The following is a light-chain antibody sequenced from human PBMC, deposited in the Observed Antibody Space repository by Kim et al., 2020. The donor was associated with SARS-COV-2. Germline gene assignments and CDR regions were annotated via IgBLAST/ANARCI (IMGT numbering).Light chain of an antibody. V-gene: IGKV3-20*01. CDR2: GAS. J-gene: IGKJ5*01. Sequence: EIVLTQSPGTLSLSPGERATLSCRASQSVRSSYFSWFMVKPGQAPRLLIYGASNRATDIPDRFSGSGSGTDFSLTINRLEPEDFAVYYCQHYGASPAIIFGQGTRLEIK. CDR3: QHYGASPAII. CDR1: QSVRSSY.